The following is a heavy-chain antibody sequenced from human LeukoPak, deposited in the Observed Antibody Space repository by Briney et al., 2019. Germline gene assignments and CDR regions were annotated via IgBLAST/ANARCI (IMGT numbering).Heavy chain of an antibody. J-gene: IGHJ5*02. CDR3: AREFVVVTACPWFDP. CDR2: IYTSGST. D-gene: IGHD2-21*02. CDR1: GGSISSGSYY. Sequence: TLSLTCTVSGGSISSGSYYWSWIRQPAGKGLEWIGRIYTSGSTNYNPSLKSRVTISVDTSKNQFSLKLSSVTAADTAVYYCAREFVVVTACPWFDPWGQGTLVTVSS. V-gene: IGHV4-61*02.